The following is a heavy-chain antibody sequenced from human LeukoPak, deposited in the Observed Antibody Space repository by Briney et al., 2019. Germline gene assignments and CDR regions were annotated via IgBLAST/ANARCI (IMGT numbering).Heavy chain of an antibody. CDR2: IYYDGSNQ. CDR3: TTLERWQRQSGNY. Sequence: GRSLRLSCVVSGLRFRNYGMHWVRQAPGKGLEWVAVIYYDGSNQYYADSVKGRFTVSRDNAKNTLYLQMNSLATEDTAVYYCTTLERWQRQSGNYWGQGTLVTVSS. V-gene: IGHV3-33*01. CDR1: GLRFRNYG. J-gene: IGHJ4*02. D-gene: IGHD5-24*01.